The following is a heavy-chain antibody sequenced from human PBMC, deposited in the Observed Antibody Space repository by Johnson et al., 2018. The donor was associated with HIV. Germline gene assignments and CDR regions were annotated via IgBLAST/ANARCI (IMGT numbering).Heavy chain of an antibody. D-gene: IGHD6-13*01. CDR3: AKVAVATAAGGVALDI. CDR1: GFTFSSYA. Sequence: QVQLVESGGGVVQPGRSLRLSCAASGFTFSSYAMHWVRQAPGKGLEWVAVISYDGSNKYYADYVKGRFTISRDNSNNILYLQMNSLRVEDTAVYYCAKVAVATAAGGVALDIWGPGTMVTVS. V-gene: IGHV3-30*04. CDR2: ISYDGSNK. J-gene: IGHJ3*02.